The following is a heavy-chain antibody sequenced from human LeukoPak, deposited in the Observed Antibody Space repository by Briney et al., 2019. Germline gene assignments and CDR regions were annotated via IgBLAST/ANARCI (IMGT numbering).Heavy chain of an antibody. CDR3: APPEGIGS. CDR2: IYHSGST. V-gene: IGHV4-38-2*01. D-gene: IGHD1-14*01. CDR1: GYSISSGYY. Sequence: PSETLSLTCAVSGYSISSGYYWGWIRQPPGKGLEWIGSIYHSGSTYYNPSLKSRVTISVDTSKNQFSLKLSSVTAADTAVYYCAPPEGIGSWGQGTLVTVSS. J-gene: IGHJ5*02.